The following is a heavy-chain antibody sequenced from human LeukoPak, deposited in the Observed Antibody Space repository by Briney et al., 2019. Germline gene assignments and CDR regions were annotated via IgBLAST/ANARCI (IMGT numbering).Heavy chain of an antibody. Sequence: GGSLRLSCAASGFTFSSYWMSWVRQAPGKGLEWVSFISGDGRAIHYADSVRGRFTISADNARNSVFLQMNSLRAEDTAVYYCATSLSGWFGPSAYYCGQGTLVTVSS. CDR2: ISGDGRAI. V-gene: IGHV3-48*04. J-gene: IGHJ4*02. CDR1: GFTFSSYW. D-gene: IGHD6-19*01. CDR3: ATSLSGWFGPSAYY.